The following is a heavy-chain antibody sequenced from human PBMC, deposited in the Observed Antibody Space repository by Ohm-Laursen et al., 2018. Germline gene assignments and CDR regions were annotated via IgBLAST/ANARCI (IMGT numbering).Heavy chain of an antibody. V-gene: IGHV3-15*01. CDR2: IKSKTDGGTT. CDR3: ASLKPPLYYYGMDV. Sequence: SLRLSCAASGFTISGSAMHWVRQASGKGLEWVGRIKSKTDGGTTDYAAPVKGRFTIPRDDSKNTLYLQMNSLKTEDTAVYYCASLKPPLYYYGMDVWGQGTTVTVSS. J-gene: IGHJ6*02. CDR1: GFTISGSA.